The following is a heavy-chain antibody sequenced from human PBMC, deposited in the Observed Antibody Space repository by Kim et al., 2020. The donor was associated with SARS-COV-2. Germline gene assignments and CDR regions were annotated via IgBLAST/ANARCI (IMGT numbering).Heavy chain of an antibody. D-gene: IGHD3-10*01. CDR3: ARYGTYGSGSGQPFDP. Sequence: SETLSLTCTVSGGSLTDYYWSWMRQPPGKGLEWIAYIYYSGNTNYNPSLKSRATITVDTSNNQISLKLTSVTAVDTAVYYCARYGTYGSGSGQPFDPWGQGTLVTVTS. CDR2: IYYSGNT. CDR1: GGSLTDYY. J-gene: IGHJ5*02. V-gene: IGHV4-59*01.